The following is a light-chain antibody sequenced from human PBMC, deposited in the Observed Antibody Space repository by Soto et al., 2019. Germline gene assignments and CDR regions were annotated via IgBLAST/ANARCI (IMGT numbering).Light chain of an antibody. Sequence: QSALTQPASVSGSPGQSITISCTGTSSDVGGYNYVSWYQQHPGKVPKLMIYDVSNRPSGVSNRFSGSKSGNTAFLTISGLQAEDEADYYCSSYTSSSTYVFGIGTKVTVL. CDR3: SSYTSSSTYV. CDR1: SSDVGGYNY. V-gene: IGLV2-14*03. CDR2: DVS. J-gene: IGLJ1*01.